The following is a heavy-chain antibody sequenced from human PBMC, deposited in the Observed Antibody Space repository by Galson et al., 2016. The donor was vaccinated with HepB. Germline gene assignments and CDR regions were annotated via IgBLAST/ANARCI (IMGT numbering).Heavy chain of an antibody. J-gene: IGHJ5*02. CDR2: IYRDGKT. Sequence: SLRLSCAASGLTVNSNYMSWVRQAPGKGLEWVSVIYRDGKTYYADSVKGRFNISRDNSRNTLHRQMRRLRAEDTAVYYCVRVDTSVQEEGGCLDPWGQGTQVTVS. V-gene: IGHV3-53*01. CDR3: VRVDTSVQEEGGCLDP. CDR1: GLTVNSNY. D-gene: IGHD5-18*01.